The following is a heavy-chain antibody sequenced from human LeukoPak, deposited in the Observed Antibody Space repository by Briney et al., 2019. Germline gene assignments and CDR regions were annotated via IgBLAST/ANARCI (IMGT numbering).Heavy chain of an antibody. Sequence: SETLSLTCTVSGYSISSGYYWGWIRQPAGKGLEWIGSIYHSGSTYYNPSLKSRVTISVDTSKNQFSLKLSSVTAADTAVYYCARSRGSWYYFDYWGQGTLVTVSS. J-gene: IGHJ4*02. CDR1: GYSISSGYY. CDR3: ARSRGSWYYFDY. V-gene: IGHV4-38-2*02. CDR2: IYHSGST. D-gene: IGHD6-13*01.